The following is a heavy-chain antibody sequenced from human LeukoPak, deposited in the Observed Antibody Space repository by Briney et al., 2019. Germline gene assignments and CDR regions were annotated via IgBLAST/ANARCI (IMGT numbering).Heavy chain of an antibody. J-gene: IGHJ4*02. CDR3: ARQILYYYDSSGYYNY. Sequence: SETLSLTCAVYGGSFSGYYWSWIRQPPGKGLEWIGEINHSGSTNYNPSLKSRVTISVDTSKNQFSLKLSSVTAADTAVYHCARQILYYYDSSGYYNYWGQGTLVTASS. V-gene: IGHV4-34*01. D-gene: IGHD3-22*01. CDR2: INHSGST. CDR1: GGSFSGYY.